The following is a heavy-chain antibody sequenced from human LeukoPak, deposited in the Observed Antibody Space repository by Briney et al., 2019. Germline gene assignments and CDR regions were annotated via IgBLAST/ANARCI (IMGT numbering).Heavy chain of an antibody. CDR3: TKDIDWLAFED. J-gene: IGHJ4*02. D-gene: IGHD6-19*01. CDR1: GFTFSSYG. CDR2: ISYDGSNK. V-gene: IGHV3-30*18. Sequence: GGSLRLSCAASGFTFSSYGMHWVRQAPGKGLEWVAVISYDGSNKYYADSVKGRFTISRDNSKNTLYLQMNSLRDEDTAVYYCTKDIDWLAFEDWGQGTLVTVSS.